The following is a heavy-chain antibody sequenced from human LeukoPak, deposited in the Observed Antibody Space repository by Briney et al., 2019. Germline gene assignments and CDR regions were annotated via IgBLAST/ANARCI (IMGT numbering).Heavy chain of an antibody. Sequence: SETLSLTCTVSGGSVSSTTYFWSWIRQPPGKGLEWIASINYSGSTYYNPSLKSRVTISVDTSENQFSLKLGSVTAADTAVYYCARYVVYGSGKYYFDYWGQGTLVTVSS. V-gene: IGHV4-39*01. D-gene: IGHD3-10*01. CDR1: GGSVSSTTYF. CDR2: INYSGST. J-gene: IGHJ4*02. CDR3: ARYVVYGSGKYYFDY.